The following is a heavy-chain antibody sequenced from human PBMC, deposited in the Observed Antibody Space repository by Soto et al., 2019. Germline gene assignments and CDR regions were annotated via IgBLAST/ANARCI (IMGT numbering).Heavy chain of an antibody. CDR1: GYTFTRFA. J-gene: IGHJ4*02. CDR2: ISPYNGNT. V-gene: IGHV1-18*01. D-gene: IGHD3-22*01. CDR3: ARFQLTFYYDRGDYYDY. Sequence: ASVKVSCKASGYTFTRFAISWVRQAPGQGLEWMGWISPYNGNTYYAEKFQGRVTMTTETSTSAAYMELRSLRSDDTAMYYCARFQLTFYYDRGDYYDYWGQGTLVTAPQ.